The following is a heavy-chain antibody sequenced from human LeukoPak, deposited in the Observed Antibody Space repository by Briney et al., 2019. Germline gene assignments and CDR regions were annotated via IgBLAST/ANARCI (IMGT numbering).Heavy chain of an antibody. Sequence: GGSLRLSCAASGFTVSSNYMSWVRQAPGKGLEWVSVIYSGGSTYYADSVKGRFTISRDNSKNTLYLQMNSLRAEDTAVYYCARDAYHRGGIVGAKGPFDIWGQGTMVTVSS. J-gene: IGHJ3*02. CDR2: IYSGGST. CDR3: ARDAYHRGGIVGAKGPFDI. D-gene: IGHD1-26*01. V-gene: IGHV3-53*01. CDR1: GFTVSSNY.